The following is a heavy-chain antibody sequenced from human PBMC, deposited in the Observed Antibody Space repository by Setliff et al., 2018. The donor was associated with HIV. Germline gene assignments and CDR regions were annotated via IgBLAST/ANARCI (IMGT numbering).Heavy chain of an antibody. V-gene: IGHV4-38-2*01. CDR1: GYSISSGYY. CDR3: ARGHTWNYYGGDYFDY. J-gene: IGHJ4*02. D-gene: IGHD1-7*01. Sequence: PSETLSLTCAVSGYSISSGYYWGWIRQPPGKGLELIGTIYHSGRTYYKSSLKSRVTMSVDTSKNQFSLRLSSVTAADTAVYYCARGHTWNYYGGDYFDYWGQGSLVTVSS. CDR2: IYHSGRT.